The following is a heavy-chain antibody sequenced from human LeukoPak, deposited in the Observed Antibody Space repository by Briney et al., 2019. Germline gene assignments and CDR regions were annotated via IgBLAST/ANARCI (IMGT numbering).Heavy chain of an antibody. Sequence: GGSLRLSCVASGFTFSSYEMNWVRQAPGKGLEWVSYISSSGSTIYYADSVKGRFTISRDNAKNSLYLQMNSLRAEDTAVYYCARGYSSGPLSDDAFDIWGQGTMVTVSS. CDR2: ISSSGSTI. V-gene: IGHV3-48*03. CDR3: ARGYSSGPLSDDAFDI. J-gene: IGHJ3*02. CDR1: GFTFSSYE. D-gene: IGHD6-19*01.